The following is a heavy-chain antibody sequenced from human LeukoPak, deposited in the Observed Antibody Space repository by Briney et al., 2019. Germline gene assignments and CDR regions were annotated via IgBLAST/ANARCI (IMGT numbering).Heavy chain of an antibody. V-gene: IGHV3-15*01. CDR1: GFSFSKAW. J-gene: IGHJ4*02. Sequence: PGGSLRLSCAASGFSFSKAWMSWVRQPPGKGLEWVGRIKGISDGGTTDYPAPVKARFTISRDDSKITLYLQMNSLKTEDAAVYFCSTVGGAVAFDYWGQGTLVTVSS. CDR2: IKGISDGGTT. CDR3: STVGGAVAFDY. D-gene: IGHD6-19*01.